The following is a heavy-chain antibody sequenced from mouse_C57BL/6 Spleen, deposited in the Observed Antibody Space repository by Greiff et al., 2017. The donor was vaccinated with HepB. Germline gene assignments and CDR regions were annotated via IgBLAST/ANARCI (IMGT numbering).Heavy chain of an antibody. V-gene: IGHV5-17*01. CDR3: AKGRTGTFAY. J-gene: IGHJ3*01. D-gene: IGHD4-1*01. CDR2: ISSGSSTI. Sequence: DVHLVESGGGLVKPGGSLKLSCAASGFTFSDYGMHWVRQAPEKGLEWVAYISSGSSTIYYADTVKGRFTISRDNAKNTLFLQMTSLRSEDTAMYYCAKGRTGTFAYWGQGTLVTVSA. CDR1: GFTFSDYG.